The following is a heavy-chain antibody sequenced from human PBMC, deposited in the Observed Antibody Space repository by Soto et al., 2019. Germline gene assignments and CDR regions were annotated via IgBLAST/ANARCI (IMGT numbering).Heavy chain of an antibody. CDR1: GFSFNSDYY. CDR3: ARDEASTYYDSRNYYPYFDP. J-gene: IGHJ4*02. Sequence: SETLSLTCTVSGFSFNSDYYWTWIRQPPGRALGGIGHIYYTGDTFENPSLKSRLTMSVDTSKNRLSLQLTTVTAADTAVYYCARDEASTYYDSRNYYPYFDPWGQGTLVTVSS. V-gene: IGHV4-30-4*01. CDR2: IYYTGDT. D-gene: IGHD3-22*01.